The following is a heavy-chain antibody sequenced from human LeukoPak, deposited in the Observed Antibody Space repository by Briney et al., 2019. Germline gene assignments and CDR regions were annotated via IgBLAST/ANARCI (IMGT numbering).Heavy chain of an antibody. J-gene: IGHJ4*02. CDR2: IGGSGDDI. V-gene: IGHV3-11*01. CDR3: ARYARELDY. D-gene: IGHD2-2*01. Sequence: KPGGSLRLSCAASGFAFSDCYMTWIRQAPGKGLEYISYIGGSGDDITYADSVSGRFTVSRDNAKNSLYLQMNSLRVEDTAVYYCARYARELDYWGQGALVTVSS. CDR1: GFAFSDCY.